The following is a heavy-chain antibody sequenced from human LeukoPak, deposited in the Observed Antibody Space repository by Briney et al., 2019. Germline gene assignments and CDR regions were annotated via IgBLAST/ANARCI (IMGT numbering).Heavy chain of an antibody. CDR1: GGAISSYY. CDR2: IYYGGST. D-gene: IGHD6-6*01. V-gene: IGHV4-59*01. Sequence: PSETLSLTGTGSGGAISSYYWSWIRQPPGKGLEWLGYIYYGGSTNYNPSLKSRVTISVDTSKNQFSLKLSSVTAADTAVYYCARVGTIAARGIWFDPWGQGTLVTVSS. J-gene: IGHJ5*02. CDR3: ARVGTIAARGIWFDP.